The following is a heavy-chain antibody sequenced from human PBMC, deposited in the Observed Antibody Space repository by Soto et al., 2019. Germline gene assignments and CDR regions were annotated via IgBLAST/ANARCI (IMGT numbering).Heavy chain of an antibody. Sequence: SETLSLTCAVSGGSISSSNWWSWVRQPPGKGLEWIGYIYYSGSTNYNPSLKSRVTIAVDTSKNQFSLKLSSVAAADTAVYYCARDGIAARPGWFDPWGQGTLVTGSS. V-gene: IGHV4-4*02. D-gene: IGHD6-6*01. J-gene: IGHJ5*02. CDR3: ARDGIAARPGWFDP. CDR2: IYYSGST. CDR1: GGSISSSNW.